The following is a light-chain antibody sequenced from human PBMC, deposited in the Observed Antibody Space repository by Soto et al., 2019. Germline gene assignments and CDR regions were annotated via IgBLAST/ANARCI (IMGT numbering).Light chain of an antibody. CDR3: TSFTSSYTHV. J-gene: IGLJ1*01. Sequence: QSALTQPASESGSPGQSIAISCTGTSSDVGSYNIVSWYQQHPGKVPKLMIYDVSNRPSGVSDRFSGSKSGNTASLTISGLQAEDEADYYCTSFTSSYTHVFGTGTKLTVL. CDR2: DVS. CDR1: SSDVGSYNI. V-gene: IGLV2-14*02.